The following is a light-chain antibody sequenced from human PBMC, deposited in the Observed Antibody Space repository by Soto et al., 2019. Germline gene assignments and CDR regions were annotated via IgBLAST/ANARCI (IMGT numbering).Light chain of an antibody. CDR3: QQYNNDASWS. CDR2: KAS. CDR1: QSISAW. V-gene: IGKV1-5*03. Sequence: DIQMTQSPSTLSASIGDRVTITCRASQSISAWLAWYQQKPGKAPKLLIYKASTLESGVPSRFSGSGSGTEFTLTISSLQPYDCATYYCQQYNNDASWSFGQGTRVQIK. J-gene: IGKJ1*01.